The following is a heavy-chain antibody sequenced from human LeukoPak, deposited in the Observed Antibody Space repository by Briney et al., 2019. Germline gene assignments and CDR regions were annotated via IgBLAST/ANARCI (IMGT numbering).Heavy chain of an antibody. CDR2: IYTSGST. D-gene: IGHD5-18*01. J-gene: IGHJ4*02. V-gene: IGHV4-61*02. CDR1: GGSISSGSYY. CDR3: ASGSYGGTFFDY. Sequence: SQTLSLTCTVSGGSISSGSYYWSWIRQPAGKGLEWIGRIYTSGSTNYNPSLKSRVTISVDTSKDQFSLKLSSVTAADTAVYYCASGSYGGTFFDYWGQGTLVTVSS.